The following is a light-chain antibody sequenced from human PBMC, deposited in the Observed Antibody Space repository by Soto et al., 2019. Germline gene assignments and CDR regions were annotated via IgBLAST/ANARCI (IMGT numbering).Light chain of an antibody. J-gene: IGKJ1*01. CDR1: RSLSSD. Sequence: SPGTLYLSPRKRATLSCRASRSLSSDYLAWYQQKPGQAPRLLIYGASTRATGIPARFTGSGSGTEFTLTISSLQFDDSAVYYCDPSNLWWTFAQGTKVDIK. CDR3: DPSNLWWT. V-gene: IGKV3-15*01. CDR2: GAS.